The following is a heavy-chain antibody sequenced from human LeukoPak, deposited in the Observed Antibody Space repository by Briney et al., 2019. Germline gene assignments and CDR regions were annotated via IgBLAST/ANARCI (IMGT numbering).Heavy chain of an antibody. D-gene: IGHD1-26*01. CDR3: ARQIVGATSVWFDP. CDR2: IYYSGST. J-gene: IGHJ5*02. Sequence: SETLSLTCTVSGGSISSSIYYWGWIRQPPGKGLEWIGSIYYSGSTYYNPSLKSRVTISVDTSKNQFSLKLSSVTAADTAVYYCARQIVGATSVWFDPWGQGTLVTVSS. CDR1: GGSISSSIYY. V-gene: IGHV4-39*01.